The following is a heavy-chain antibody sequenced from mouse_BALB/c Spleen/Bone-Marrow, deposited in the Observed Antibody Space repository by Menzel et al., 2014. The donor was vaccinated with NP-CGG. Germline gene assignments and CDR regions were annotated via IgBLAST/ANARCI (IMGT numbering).Heavy chain of an antibody. CDR2: VYPGSDTA. V-gene: IGHV1S22*01. CDR3: TRSLYYYPAY. D-gene: IGHD1-1*01. CDR1: GYTFXNFW. Sequence: LQQPGSERVRPGASVKLSCKASGYTFXNFWMHWVRQRPGQGLEWIGNVYPGSDTANYDEKFKSKATLTVDTSSSTAYMQLSSLTSEDSAVYYCTRSLYYYPAYWGQGTLVTVST. J-gene: IGHJ3*01.